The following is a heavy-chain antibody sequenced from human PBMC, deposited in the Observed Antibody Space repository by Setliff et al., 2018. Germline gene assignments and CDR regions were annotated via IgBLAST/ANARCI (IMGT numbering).Heavy chain of an antibody. V-gene: IGHV4-38-2*01. CDR1: GYSISSDYY. D-gene: IGHD2-2*01. Sequence: SETLSLTCAVSGYSISSDYYWGWIRQPPGKGLEWIGSMYHSGSTYYNPSLKSRVTISVDTSKNQFSLKLNYVTAADTAVYYCARALGYCSRTSCYADAFDIWGQGTRVT. CDR2: MYHSGST. CDR3: ARALGYCSRTSCYADAFDI. J-gene: IGHJ3*02.